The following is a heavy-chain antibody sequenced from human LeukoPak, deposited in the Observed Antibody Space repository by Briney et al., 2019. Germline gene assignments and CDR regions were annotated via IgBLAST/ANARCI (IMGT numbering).Heavy chain of an antibody. Sequence: GGSLRLSCAVSGFTFSSCGMHWVRQAPGKGLEWVAVISYDGSNKDYADSVKGRFTISRDNSKKTLYLQMNSLRAEDTAVYYCAKDQGGYDFDYWGQGTLVTVSS. CDR2: ISYDGSNK. CDR1: GFTFSSCG. J-gene: IGHJ4*02. CDR3: AKDQGGYDFDY. D-gene: IGHD3-3*01. V-gene: IGHV3-30*18.